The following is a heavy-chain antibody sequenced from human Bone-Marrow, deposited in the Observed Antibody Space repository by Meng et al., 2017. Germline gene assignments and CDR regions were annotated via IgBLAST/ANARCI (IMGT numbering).Heavy chain of an antibody. V-gene: IGHV3-15*04. CDR3: ATGAAAADH. Sequence: VQLVESGGGVVQPGRSLRLSCAASGLSFTDAWMSWVRQASGKGLEWVGRIERKRDGGTTDYAAPVKGRFTISRDDSKNTLYLQMNSLISEDTAVYFCATGAAAADHWGQGTLVTVSS. D-gene: IGHD6-13*01. CDR2: IERKRDGGTT. CDR1: GLSFTDAW. J-gene: IGHJ4*02.